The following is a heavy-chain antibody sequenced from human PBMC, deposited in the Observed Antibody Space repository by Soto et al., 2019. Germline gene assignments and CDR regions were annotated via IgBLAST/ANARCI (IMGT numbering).Heavy chain of an antibody. D-gene: IGHD3-3*01. CDR3: ARITLYYDFWSGYPLEYYGMDV. V-gene: IGHV2-26*01. CDR1: GVSLSNARMG. J-gene: IGHJ6*02. Sequence: SGPTLVNPTETLTLTCTVSGVSLSNARMGVSWIRQPPGNALEWLAHIFSNDEKSYSTSLKSRLTISNDTSKSQVVLTMTNMDPVDTATYYCARITLYYDFWSGYPLEYYGMDVWGQGTTVTVSS. CDR2: IFSNDEK.